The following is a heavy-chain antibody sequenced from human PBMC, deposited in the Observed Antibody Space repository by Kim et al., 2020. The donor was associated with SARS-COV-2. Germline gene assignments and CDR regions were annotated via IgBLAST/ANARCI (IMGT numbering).Heavy chain of an antibody. V-gene: IGHV3-9*01. J-gene: IGHJ4*02. CDR2: ISWNSGSI. CDR3: AKDIARHYDILTGCLDY. CDR1: GFTFGDYA. Sequence: GGSLRLSCAASGFTFGDYAMHWVRQAPGKGLEWVSGISWNSGSIGYADSVKGRFTISRDNAKNSLYLQMNSLRAEDTALYYCAKDIARHYDILTGCLDYWGQGTLVTVSS. D-gene: IGHD3-9*01.